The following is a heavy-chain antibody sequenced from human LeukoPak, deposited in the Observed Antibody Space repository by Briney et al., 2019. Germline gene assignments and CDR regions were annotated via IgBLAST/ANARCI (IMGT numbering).Heavy chain of an antibody. V-gene: IGHV4-34*01. J-gene: IGHJ3*02. D-gene: IGHD3-22*01. CDR1: GGSFSGYY. Sequence: SETLSLTCAVYGGSFSGYYWSWIRQPPEKGLEWIGGINHSGSTNYNPSLKSRVTISVDTSKNQFSLKLSSVTAADTAVYYCARAYYYDSSGYYSRAFDIWGQGTMVTVSS. CDR3: ARAYYYDSSGYYSRAFDI. CDR2: INHSGST.